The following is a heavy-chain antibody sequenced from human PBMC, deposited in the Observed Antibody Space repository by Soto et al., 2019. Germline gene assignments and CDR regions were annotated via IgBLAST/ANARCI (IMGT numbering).Heavy chain of an antibody. CDR2: FFIGGTS. J-gene: IGHJ6*02. V-gene: IGHV4-39*07. D-gene: IGHD6-6*01. CDR1: GGSIGGTTDY. CDR3: ARGSSIAGLYYGMDV. Sequence: SETLSLTCTVSGGSIGGTTDYWGWMRQPPGKGLEWIANFFIGGTSYYNPSLKSRVTISLDTSKNQFSLKLSSVTAADTAVYYCARGSSIAGLYYGMDVWGQGTTVTVSS.